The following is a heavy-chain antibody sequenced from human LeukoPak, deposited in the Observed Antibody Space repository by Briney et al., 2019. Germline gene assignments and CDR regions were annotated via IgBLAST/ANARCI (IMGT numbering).Heavy chain of an antibody. CDR1: GGSLSRYY. J-gene: IGHJ4*02. D-gene: IGHD6-13*01. Sequence: SGTLSLSCTHSGGSLSRYYSSWIRQPPGKGLEWIGYIYYSGSSNYNPSLKSRVTISVDTSKNQFSLKLSSATAADTAVYYCARGGSSWQLAGYWGQGTLVTVSS. V-gene: IGHV4-59*01. CDR2: IYYSGSS. CDR3: ARGGSSWQLAGY.